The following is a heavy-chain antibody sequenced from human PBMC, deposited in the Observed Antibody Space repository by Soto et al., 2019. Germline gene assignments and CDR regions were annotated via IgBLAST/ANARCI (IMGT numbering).Heavy chain of an antibody. CDR3: ARGSGGVYGVNGWFDP. CDR2: IYSGGST. J-gene: IGHJ5*02. V-gene: IGHV3-66*01. Sequence: GGSLRLSCAASGFTVSINYMSWVRQAPGKGLEWVSVIYSGGSTYYADSVKGRFTISRDNSKNTLYLQMNSLRAEDTAVYYCARGSGGVYGVNGWFDPWGQGTLVTVSS. CDR1: GFTVSINY. D-gene: IGHD2-15*01.